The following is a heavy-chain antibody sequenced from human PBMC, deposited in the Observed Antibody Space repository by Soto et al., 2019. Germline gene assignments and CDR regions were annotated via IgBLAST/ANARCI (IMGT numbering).Heavy chain of an antibody. CDR2: ISHSGAT. D-gene: IGHD3-10*01. J-gene: IGHJ6*02. Sequence: SETLSLTCAVYGGSSSAYYWSWIRQPPGKGLEWIGQISHSGATDYNPSHKSRVSISGDTSKNQFSLILTSVTAADTAVYYCARQKNSWFYGMDVWGQGATVTVSS. CDR1: GGSSSAYY. V-gene: IGHV4-34*01. CDR3: ARQKNSWFYGMDV.